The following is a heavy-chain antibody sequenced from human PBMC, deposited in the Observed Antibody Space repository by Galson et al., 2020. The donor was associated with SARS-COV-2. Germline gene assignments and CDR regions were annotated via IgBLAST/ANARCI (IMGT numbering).Heavy chain of an antibody. CDR1: GFTVSSNY. V-gene: IGHV3-66*02. CDR2: IYSGGSS. J-gene: IGHJ6*03. CDR3: ARGGGLNFLYYYMDV. Sequence: QLGESLKISCAASGFTVSSNYMSWVRQAPGKGPEWVSVIYSGGSSYYADSVEGRFTISRDNSKNTLYLQMNSLRAEDAAVYYCARGGGLNFLYYYMDVWGKGTTVTISS. D-gene: IGHD1-20*01.